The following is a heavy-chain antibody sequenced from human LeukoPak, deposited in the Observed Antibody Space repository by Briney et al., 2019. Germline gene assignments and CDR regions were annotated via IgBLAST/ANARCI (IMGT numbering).Heavy chain of an antibody. CDR1: GYTFTSYD. D-gene: IGHD3-9*01. J-gene: IGHJ6*03. CDR2: MNPNSGNT. CDR3: ARGYYDILTGYNYYYYMDV. Sequence: ASVKVSCKASGYTFTSYDINWVRQATGQGLEWMGWMNPNSGNTGYAQKFQGRVTITRNTSISTAYMELSSLRSEDTAVYNCARGYYDILTGYNYYYYMDVWGKGTTVTVSS. V-gene: IGHV1-8*03.